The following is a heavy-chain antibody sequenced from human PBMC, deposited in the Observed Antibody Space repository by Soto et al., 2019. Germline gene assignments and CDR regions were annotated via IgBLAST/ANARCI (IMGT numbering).Heavy chain of an antibody. CDR2: IFSNDEK. V-gene: IGHV2-26*01. CDR3: ARYYDLLTSPLDH. D-gene: IGHD3-9*01. J-gene: IGHJ4*02. CDR1: GFSLSNARVG. Sequence: QVTLKQSGPVLMKPTETLTLTCTVSGFSLSNARVGVSWIRQPPGKALEWLAHIFSNDEKSYNTSLKSRLTISKDTTKSQVVLSMNDMHPVNTVTYYCARYYDLLTSPLDHWGQGSLVTVT.